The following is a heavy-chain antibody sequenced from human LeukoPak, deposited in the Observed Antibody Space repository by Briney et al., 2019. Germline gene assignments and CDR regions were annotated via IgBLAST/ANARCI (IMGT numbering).Heavy chain of an antibody. CDR3: ARDGCGYSYGCYYMDV. D-gene: IGHD5-18*01. CDR1: GFTVSSNY. CDR2: ISSSGSTI. Sequence: GGSLRLSCAASGFTVSSNYMSWIRQAPGKGLEWVSYISSSGSTIYYADSVKGRFTISRDNAKNSLYLQMNSLRAEDTAVYYCARDGCGYSYGCYYMDVWGKGTTVTVSS. J-gene: IGHJ6*03. V-gene: IGHV3-11*01.